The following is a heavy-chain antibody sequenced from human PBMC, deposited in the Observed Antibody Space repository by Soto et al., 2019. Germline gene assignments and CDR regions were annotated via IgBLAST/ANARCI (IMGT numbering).Heavy chain of an antibody. D-gene: IGHD1-26*01. CDR1: RFTFLNFW. CDR3: AKLPWEVAPS. V-gene: IGHV3-74*03. CDR2: IVPDGTDI. J-gene: IGHJ5*02. Sequence: GGSLRLSCSHSRFTFLNFWIPWVRRAPEKGLLGVSHIVPDGTDIVYAASVKGRFIISRDNARNTVYLQMSSLEAEDTAVYYCAKLPWEVAPSWGQGTMVTVSS.